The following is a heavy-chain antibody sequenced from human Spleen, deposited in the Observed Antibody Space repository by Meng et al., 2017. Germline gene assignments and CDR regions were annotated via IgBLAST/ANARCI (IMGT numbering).Heavy chain of an antibody. J-gene: IGHJ4*02. V-gene: IGHV4-39*01. Sequence: QPQLQESGPGLVKPSEALSLTCSVSGGSISTSGYYWGWIRQPPGKGLEWIGSIGHSGFTYYTPSLKSRVTVSIDTSRNQFSLWLTSVTAADTAVYYCARHDYSHTQFQYWGQGTLVTVSS. CDR3: ARHDYSHTQFQY. CDR2: IGHSGFT. D-gene: IGHD4-11*01. CDR1: GGSISTSGYY.